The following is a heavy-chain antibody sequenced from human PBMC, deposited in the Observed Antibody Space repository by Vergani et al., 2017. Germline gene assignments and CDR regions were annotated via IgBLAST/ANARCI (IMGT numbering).Heavy chain of an antibody. Sequence: QVQLVESGGGLVKPGGSLRLSCAASGFTFSDYYMSWIRQAPGKGLEWVSYISSSGSTIYYADSVKGRFTRSRDNAKNSLYLQMNSLRAEDTAVYYCARDNVVVVVVAATPVYGNGMAGWGQGTTVTVSS. D-gene: IGHD2-15*01. CDR1: GFTFSDYY. CDR2: ISSSGSTI. CDR3: ARDNVVVVVVAATPVYGNGMAG. J-gene: IGHJ6*02. V-gene: IGHV3-11*01.